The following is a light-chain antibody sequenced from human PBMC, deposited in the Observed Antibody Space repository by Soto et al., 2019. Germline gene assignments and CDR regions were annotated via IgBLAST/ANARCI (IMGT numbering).Light chain of an antibody. V-gene: IGLV2-23*01. CDR2: EGS. CDR1: SSDVGSYNL. Sequence: QCVLTQPAYVSGSPGQSITISSTRTSSDVGSYNLVSWYQQHPGKAPKLMIYEGSKRPSGVSNRFSGSKSGNTASLTISGLQAEDEADYYCCSYAGSSYVFGTGTKVTVL. J-gene: IGLJ1*01. CDR3: CSYAGSSYV.